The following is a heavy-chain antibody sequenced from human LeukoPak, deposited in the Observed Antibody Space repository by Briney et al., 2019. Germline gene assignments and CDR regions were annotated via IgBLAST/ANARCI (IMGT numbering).Heavy chain of an antibody. D-gene: IGHD2-2*02. CDR1: GFTFNSSA. CDR2: ISASGAST. V-gene: IGHV3-23*01. CDR3: ARDCSTTTCYKAFDY. J-gene: IGHJ4*02. Sequence: GGSLRLSCAASGFTFNSSAMSWVRQAPGKGLEWVSAISASGASTFYADFVKGRFTISRDNSKNTLYLQMNSLRAEDTAVYCCARDCSTTTCYKAFDYWGQGTLVTVSS.